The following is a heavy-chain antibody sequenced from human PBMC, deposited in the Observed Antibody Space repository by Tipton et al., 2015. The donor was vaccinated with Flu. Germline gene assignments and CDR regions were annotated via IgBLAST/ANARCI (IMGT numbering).Heavy chain of an antibody. CDR2: IFGGDFT. Sequence: GSLRLSCAASGFTVSTNYMAWVRQAAGKGLEWVSVIFGGDFTYYADSVKGRFTISRDNSKNTLSLQMNSLRADDTAVYHCVQLDNSGGYSLDYWGQVTLVTVSS. D-gene: IGHD6-19*01. CDR1: GFTVSTNY. CDR3: VQLDNSGGYSLDY. J-gene: IGHJ4*02. V-gene: IGHV3-53*01.